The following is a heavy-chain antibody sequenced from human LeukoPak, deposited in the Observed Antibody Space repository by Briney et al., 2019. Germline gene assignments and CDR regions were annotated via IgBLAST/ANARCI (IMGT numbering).Heavy chain of an antibody. CDR3: ANVWGSYRTGAFDI. J-gene: IGHJ3*02. V-gene: IGHV3-7*01. Sequence: PGGSLRLSCAASGFTFSSYWMSWVRQAPGKGLEWVANIKQDGSEKYYVDSVKGRFTISRDNAKNSLYLQMNSLRAEDTAVYYCANVWGSYRTGAFDIWGQGAMVTVSS. D-gene: IGHD3-16*02. CDR1: GFTFSSYW. CDR2: IKQDGSEK.